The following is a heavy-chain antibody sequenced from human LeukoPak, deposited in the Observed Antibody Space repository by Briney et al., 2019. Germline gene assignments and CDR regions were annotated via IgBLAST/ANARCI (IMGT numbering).Heavy chain of an antibody. CDR3: ARGGGRYCSSTSCSTPDY. CDR1: GGSLSSDY. J-gene: IGHJ4*02. CDR2: IYTSGST. V-gene: IGHV4-4*07. D-gene: IGHD2-2*01. Sequence: SETLSLTCTVSGGSLSSDYWSWVRQPAGKGLEWIGRIYTSGSTNYNPSLKSRVTISVDTSKNQFSLKLSSVTAADTAVNYCARGGGRYCSSTSCSTPDYWGQGTLVTVSS.